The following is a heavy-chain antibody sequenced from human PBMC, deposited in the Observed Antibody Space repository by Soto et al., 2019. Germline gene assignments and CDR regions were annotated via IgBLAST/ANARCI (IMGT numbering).Heavy chain of an antibody. Sequence: QVQLVQSGAEVKKPGSSVKVSCKASGGTFSSYAISWVRQSPGQGLEWMGGIIPIVGTANYAQKFQGRVTITADESTGTASMELSSLRSEDTAVYYCAREDTAMVTEFDYWGQGTLVTVSS. J-gene: IGHJ4*02. D-gene: IGHD5-18*01. CDR2: IIPIVGTA. CDR3: AREDTAMVTEFDY. V-gene: IGHV1-69*01. CDR1: GGTFSSYA.